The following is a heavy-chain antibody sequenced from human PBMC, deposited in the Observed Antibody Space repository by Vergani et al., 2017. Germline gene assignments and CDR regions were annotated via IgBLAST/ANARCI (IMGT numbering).Heavy chain of an antibody. V-gene: IGHV4-39*07. CDR1: GGSISSSSYY. Sequence: QLQLQESGPGLVKPSETLSLTCTVSGGSISSSSYYWGWIRQPPGKGLEWIGSIYYSGSTYYNPSLKSRVTISVDTSKNQFSLKLSSVTAADTAVYYCARDLDSSGWLDYWGQGTLVTVSS. CDR2: IYYSGST. D-gene: IGHD6-19*01. J-gene: IGHJ4*02. CDR3: ARDLDSSGWLDY.